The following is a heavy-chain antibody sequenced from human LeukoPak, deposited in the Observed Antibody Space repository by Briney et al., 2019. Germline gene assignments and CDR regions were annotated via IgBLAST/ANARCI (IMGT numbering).Heavy chain of an antibody. CDR3: ARADYYDSSGYYYYYMDV. CDR1: GGSISGHY. J-gene: IGHJ6*03. Sequence: SETLSLTCTVSGGSISGHYWSWIRQPPGKGLEWIGYIYTSGSTNYNPSLKSRVTISVDTSKNQFSLKLSSVTAADTAVYYCARADYYDSSGYYYYYMDVWGKGTTVTVSS. D-gene: IGHD3-22*01. V-gene: IGHV4-4*09. CDR2: IYTSGST.